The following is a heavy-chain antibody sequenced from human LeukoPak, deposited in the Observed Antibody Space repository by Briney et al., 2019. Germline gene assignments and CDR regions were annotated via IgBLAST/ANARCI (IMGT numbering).Heavy chain of an antibody. D-gene: IGHD3-10*01. J-gene: IGHJ4*02. CDR2: IASDGSST. CDR3: AKDKEYYFDY. V-gene: IGHV3-74*01. CDR1: GFTFSSYW. Sequence: GGSLRLSCAASGFTFSSYWMNWVRQAPGKGLVWVSRIASDGSSTTYADSVKGRFSISRDNAKNTLYLQMNSLRAEDTAVYYCAKDKEYYFDYWGQGTLVTVSS.